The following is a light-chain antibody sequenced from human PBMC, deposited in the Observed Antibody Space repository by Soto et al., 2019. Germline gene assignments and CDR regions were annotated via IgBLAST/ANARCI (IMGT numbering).Light chain of an antibody. Sequence: FVVTQSPDTLSLSPGETATLSCRASQSASSSVAWYQHKPGQSPRLVVYSGYKRSPGVPARFSGSGSGTDFTLTISSLESDDFAIYYCQQRYSWLRVFGPGTKVEVK. J-gene: IGKJ1*01. V-gene: IGKV3-11*01. CDR1: QSASSS. CDR2: SGY. CDR3: QQRYSWLRV.